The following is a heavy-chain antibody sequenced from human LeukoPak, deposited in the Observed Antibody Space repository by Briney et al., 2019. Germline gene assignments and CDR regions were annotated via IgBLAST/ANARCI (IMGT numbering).Heavy chain of an antibody. CDR3: ARGSLLWFGETGDAFNI. Sequence: SETLSLTCAVYGGSFSGYYWSWIRQPPGKGLEWIGEINHSGSTNYNPSLKSRVTISVDTSKNQFSLKLSSVTAADTAVYYCARGSLLWFGETGDAFNIWGQGTMVTVSS. V-gene: IGHV4-34*01. CDR1: GGSFSGYY. D-gene: IGHD3-10*01. J-gene: IGHJ3*02. CDR2: INHSGST.